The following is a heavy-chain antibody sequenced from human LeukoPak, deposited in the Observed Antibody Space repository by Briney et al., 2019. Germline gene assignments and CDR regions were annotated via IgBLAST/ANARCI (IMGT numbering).Heavy chain of an antibody. CDR3: ARCRGSVRGNYYYYMDV. CDR1: GFTFSTYW. CDR2: MKQDGSQK. V-gene: IGHV3-7*01. Sequence: GGSLRLSCAASGFTFSTYWMTWVRQAPGKGLEWVANMKQDGSQKYYVDSVKGRFTISRDNAKNSLYLQLNSLRAEDTAVYYCARCRGSVRGNYYYYMDVWGKGTTVTVSS. J-gene: IGHJ6*03. D-gene: IGHD2-15*01.